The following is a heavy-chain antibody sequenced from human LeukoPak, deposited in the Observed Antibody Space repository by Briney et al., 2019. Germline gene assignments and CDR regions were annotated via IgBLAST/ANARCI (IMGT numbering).Heavy chain of an antibody. V-gene: IGHV4-59*01. Sequence: SETLSLTCTVSGGSICNYYWTWIRQPPGKGLEWIGYVYYSGSTDYNPSLKSRVTISVDTSKKQFSLKVTSVTAADTAVYYCARAGYSYGTGYYFDYWGQGTLVTVSS. CDR2: VYYSGST. CDR3: ARAGYSYGTGYYFDY. CDR1: GGSICNYY. D-gene: IGHD5-18*01. J-gene: IGHJ4*02.